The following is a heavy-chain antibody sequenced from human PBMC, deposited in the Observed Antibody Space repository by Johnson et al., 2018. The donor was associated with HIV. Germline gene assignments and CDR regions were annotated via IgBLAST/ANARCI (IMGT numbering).Heavy chain of an antibody. CDR3: ARACRDGYTCDAFDS. CDR2: IYSGGST. D-gene: IGHD5-24*01. V-gene: IGHV3-66*01. CDR1: GFTFDDYG. J-gene: IGHJ3*02. Sequence: VQLVESGGGVVQPGGSLRLSCAASGFTFDDYGMSWVRQAPGKGLEWVSLIYSGGSTYYADSVKGRFTISRDNSKNTLYLQMNSLRAEDTAVYYCARACRDGYTCDAFDSWGQGTMVTVSS.